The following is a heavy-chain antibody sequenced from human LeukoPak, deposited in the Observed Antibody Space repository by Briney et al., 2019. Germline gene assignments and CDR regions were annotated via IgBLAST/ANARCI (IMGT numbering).Heavy chain of an antibody. D-gene: IGHD3-16*01. CDR2: IYYSGST. CDR3: ARVPPHGPGGGDAFDI. Sequence: SETLSLTCTVSGGSISSYYWSWIRQPPGKGLEWIGYIYYSGSTNYNPSLKSRVTISVDTSKNQFSLKLSSVTAADTAVYYCARVPPHGPGGGDAFDIWGQGTMVTVSS. J-gene: IGHJ3*02. V-gene: IGHV4-59*01. CDR1: GGSISSYY.